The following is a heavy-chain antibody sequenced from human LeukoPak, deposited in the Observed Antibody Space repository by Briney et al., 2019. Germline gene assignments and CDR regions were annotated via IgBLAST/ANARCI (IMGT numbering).Heavy chain of an antibody. CDR3: AREGDIVATID. D-gene: IGHD5-12*01. J-gene: IGHJ4*02. CDR2: IIPIFGTA. Sequence: SVKVSCKASGGTFSSYAISWVRQAPGQGLEWTGGIIPIFGTANYAQKFQGRVTITADESTSTAYMELSSLRSEGTAVYYCAREGDIVATIDWGQGTLVTVSS. CDR1: GGTFSSYA. V-gene: IGHV1-69*01.